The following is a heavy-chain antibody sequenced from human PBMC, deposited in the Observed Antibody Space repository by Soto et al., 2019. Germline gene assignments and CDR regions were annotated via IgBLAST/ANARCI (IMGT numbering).Heavy chain of an antibody. CDR2: IYISGNP. V-gene: IGHV4-31*03. CDR3: ARGRLTIQQGFDT. CDR1: NDSITSGRYY. D-gene: IGHD1-1*01. J-gene: IGHJ3*02. Sequence: QVQLQESGPGLVKPSQTLSLTCTVSNDSITSGRYYWSWIRQVPGKGLEWIGYIYISGNPYDNPSLKGRFSISLAASNNQFALTVTSVNVADSAIYFCARGRLTIQQGFDTWGQGTRVTVSS.